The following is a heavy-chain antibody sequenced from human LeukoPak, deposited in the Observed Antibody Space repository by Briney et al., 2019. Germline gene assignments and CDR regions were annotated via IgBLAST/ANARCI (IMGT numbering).Heavy chain of an antibody. CDR3: ARDRSGSYLFDY. J-gene: IGHJ4*02. D-gene: IGHD1-26*01. CDR2: ISYDGSNK. CDR1: GFTFSSYA. Sequence: PGGSLRLSCAASGFTFSSYAMHWVRQAPGKGLEWVAVISYDGSNKYYADSVKGRFTISRDNSKNTLYLQMNSLRAEDTAVYYCARDRSGSYLFDYWGRGTLVTVSP. V-gene: IGHV3-30-3*01.